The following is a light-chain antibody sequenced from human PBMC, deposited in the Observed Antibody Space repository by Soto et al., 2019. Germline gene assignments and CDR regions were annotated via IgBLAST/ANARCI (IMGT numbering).Light chain of an antibody. CDR3: TSWTTSTNRI. V-gene: IGLV2-14*03. CDR2: DVN. CDR1: SSDIGAYKY. J-gene: IGLJ2*01. Sequence: QSALTQPASVSGSPGQSITISCTGTSSDIGAYKYVSWYQQHPGKAPKLMIYDVNIRPSGVSKRFSGSKSGNTASLTISALQAEDEADYYCTSWTTSTNRIFGGGTKVTVL.